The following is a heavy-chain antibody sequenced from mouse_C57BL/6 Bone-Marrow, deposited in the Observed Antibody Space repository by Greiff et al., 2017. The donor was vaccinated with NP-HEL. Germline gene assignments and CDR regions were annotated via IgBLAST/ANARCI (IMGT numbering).Heavy chain of an antibody. J-gene: IGHJ2*01. CDR1: GYTFTSYW. CDR2: INSSNGGT. CDR3: ARRYYGLDY. Sequence: VQLQQSGTELVKPGASVKLSCKASGYTFTSYWMHWVKQMPGQGLEWIGNINSSNGGTNYIEKFKSKATLSVDKASSTPYMQISSLTSENSAVYYCARRYYGLDYWGQGTTLTVSS. D-gene: IGHD1-1*01. V-gene: IGHV1-53*01.